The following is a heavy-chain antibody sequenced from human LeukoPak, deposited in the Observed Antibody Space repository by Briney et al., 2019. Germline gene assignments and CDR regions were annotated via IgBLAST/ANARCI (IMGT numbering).Heavy chain of an antibody. Sequence: KTSETLSLTCTVSGTLIRTGNYWGWIRQPPGKGLEWIGTIYHSGSTSNNPSLKSRVTISVDTSKNQLSLKMNSVTAADTAVYYCVRVSGSFFREFDRWGQGALVAVSS. CDR3: VRVSGSFFREFDR. D-gene: IGHD1-26*01. CDR2: IYHSGST. V-gene: IGHV4-38-2*02. J-gene: IGHJ4*02. CDR1: GTLIRTGNY.